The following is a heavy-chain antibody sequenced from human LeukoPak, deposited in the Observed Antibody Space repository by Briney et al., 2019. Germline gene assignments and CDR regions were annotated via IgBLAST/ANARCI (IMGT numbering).Heavy chain of an antibody. V-gene: IGHV3-23*01. CDR1: GFTFSSYA. Sequence: GGSLRLSCAASGFTFSSYARSWVRQAPGKGREWVSAISGSGGSTYYADPVKGRFTISRDNSKNTLYLQMNSLRADDTDVYYGAKDRLIWLSVWFDHWGQGTLVTVSS. CDR3: AKDRLIWLSVWFDH. D-gene: IGHD3-16*01. CDR2: ISGSGGST. J-gene: IGHJ5*02.